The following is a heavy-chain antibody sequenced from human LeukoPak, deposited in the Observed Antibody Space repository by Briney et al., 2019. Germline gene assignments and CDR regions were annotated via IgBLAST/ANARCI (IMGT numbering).Heavy chain of an antibody. J-gene: IGHJ4*02. V-gene: IGHV1-69*04. CDR3: ARDRGWLMTAADY. Sequence: SVKVSCKASGGTFSSYAISWVRQAPGQGLEWMGRIIPILGIANYAQKFQGRVTITVDKSTSTAYMELSSLRSEDTAVYYCARDRGWLMTAADYWGQGTLVTVSS. CDR2: IIPILGIA. D-gene: IGHD2-21*02. CDR1: GGTFSSYA.